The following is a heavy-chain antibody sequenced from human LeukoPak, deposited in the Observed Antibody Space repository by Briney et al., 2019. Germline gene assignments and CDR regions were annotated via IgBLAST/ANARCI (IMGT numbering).Heavy chain of an antibody. CDR2: IYYSGST. V-gene: IGHV4-39*07. Sequence: PSETLSLTCTVSGGSISTNSYHWGWIRQPPGKGLEWIGSIYYSGSTYYNPSLKSRVTISVDKSKNQFSLKLSSVTAADTAVYYCSRLPDPWGQGTLVTVSS. CDR1: GGSISTNSYH. J-gene: IGHJ5*02. CDR3: SRLPDP.